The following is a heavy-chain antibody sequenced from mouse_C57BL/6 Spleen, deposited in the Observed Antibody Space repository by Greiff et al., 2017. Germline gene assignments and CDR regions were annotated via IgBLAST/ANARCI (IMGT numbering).Heavy chain of an antibody. CDR3: TREEDSNPVGY. J-gene: IGHJ3*01. CDR2: IDPETGGT. D-gene: IGHD2-5*01. CDR1: GYNFTDYE. Sequence: VQLVESGAELVRPGASVTLSCKASGYNFTDYEMHWVKQTPVHGLEWIGAIDPETGGTAYNQKFKGKAILAADKSSSTAYMELRSLTSEDSAVYYCTREEDSNPVGYWGQGTLVTVSA. V-gene: IGHV1-15*01.